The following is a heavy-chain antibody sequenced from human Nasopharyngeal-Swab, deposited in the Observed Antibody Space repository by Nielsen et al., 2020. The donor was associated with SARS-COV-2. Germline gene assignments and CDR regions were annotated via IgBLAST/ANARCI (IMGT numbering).Heavy chain of an antibody. D-gene: IGHD6-19*01. Sequence: SGPTLVKPTETLTLTCTVSVFSLSNARMGVSWIRQPPGKALEWLAHIFSNDEKSYSTSLKSRLTISKDTSKSQVVLTMTNMGPVDTATYYCARIPVGYSSGWIFAFDIWGQGTMVTVSS. CDR3: ARIPVGYSSGWIFAFDI. CDR2: IFSNDEK. J-gene: IGHJ3*02. CDR1: VFSLSNARMG. V-gene: IGHV2-26*01.